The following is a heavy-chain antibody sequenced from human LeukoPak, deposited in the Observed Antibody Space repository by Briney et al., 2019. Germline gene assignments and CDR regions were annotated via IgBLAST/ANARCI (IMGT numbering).Heavy chain of an antibody. V-gene: IGHV5-51*01. D-gene: IGHD1-26*01. CDR3: ARLQYSGSYYSYFDY. Sequence: GESLKISCKGSGYSFTSYWIGWVRQMPGKGLEWMGIIYPGDSDTRYSPSFQGQVTISADKSISTAYLQWSSLKASDTAMYYCARLQYSGSYYSYFDYWGQGTLVTVSS. CDR2: IYPGDSDT. CDR1: GYSFTSYW. J-gene: IGHJ4*02.